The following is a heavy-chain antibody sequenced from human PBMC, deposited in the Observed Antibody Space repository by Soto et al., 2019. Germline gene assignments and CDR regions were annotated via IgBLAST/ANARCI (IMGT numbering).Heavy chain of an antibody. Sequence: PSETLSLTCAVYGGSFSGYYWSWIRQPPGKGLEWIGEINHSGSTNYNPSLKSRVTISVDTSKNQFSLKLSSVTAADTAVYYCARASITNWFDPWGQGTLVTVSS. CDR2: INHSGST. CDR3: ARASITNWFDP. CDR1: GGSFSGYY. D-gene: IGHD2-21*01. V-gene: IGHV4-34*01. J-gene: IGHJ5*02.